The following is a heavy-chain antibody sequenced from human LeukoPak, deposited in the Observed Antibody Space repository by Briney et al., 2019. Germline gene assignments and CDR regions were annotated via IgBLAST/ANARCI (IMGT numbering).Heavy chain of an antibody. CDR1: GFTFSSYA. CDR2: ISYDGSNK. J-gene: IGHJ4*02. CDR3: ARAARYCSSTSCYFVY. D-gene: IGHD2-2*01. Sequence: GRSLRLSCAVSGFTFSSYAMHWVRQAPGQGLEGVAVISYDGSNKYYADSVKGRFTISRYNSKNTLYLQMNSLRAEDTAVYYCARAARYCSSTSCYFVYWGQGTLVTVSS. V-gene: IGHV3-30-3*01.